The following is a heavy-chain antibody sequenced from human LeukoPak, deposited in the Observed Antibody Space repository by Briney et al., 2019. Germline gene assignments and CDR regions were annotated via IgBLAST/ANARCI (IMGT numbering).Heavy chain of an antibody. D-gene: IGHD4-17*01. J-gene: IGHJ4*02. CDR3: ARVDYGDYGLYFDY. V-gene: IGHV3-66*01. CDR1: GFTVSTNY. CDR2: IYSGGSST. Sequence: GGSLRLSCTASGFTVSTNYMSWVRQAPGKGLEWVSVIYSGGSSTYYADSVKGRFTISRDKSKNTLYLQMNSLRAEDTAVYYCARVDYGDYGLYFDYWGQGTLVTVSS.